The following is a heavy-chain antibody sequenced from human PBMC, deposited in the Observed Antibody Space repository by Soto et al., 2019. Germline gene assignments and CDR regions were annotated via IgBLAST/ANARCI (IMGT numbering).Heavy chain of an antibody. D-gene: IGHD6-19*01. CDR3: AKGGWYIDY. V-gene: IGHV4-59*11. CDR2: IYYSGST. CDR1: GVTMKNHY. J-gene: IGHJ4*02. Sequence: SQTHPLSYTVSGVTMKNHYWSWIRQPPGKGLEWIGYIYYSGSTSYNPSLKSRVAMSVDTSKNQFSLNLSSVTAADTAVYFCAKGGWYIDYWGQGTLVTVSS.